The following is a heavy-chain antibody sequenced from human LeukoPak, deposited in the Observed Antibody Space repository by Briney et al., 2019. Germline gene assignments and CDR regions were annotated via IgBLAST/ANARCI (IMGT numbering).Heavy chain of an antibody. J-gene: IGHJ3*02. CDR1: GYTFTSYG. Sequence: GASVKVSCKASGYTFTSYGISWVRQAPGQGLEWMGWISAYNGNTNYAQKLQGRVTMTTDTSTSTAYMELRSLRSDDTAAYYCAIHPVYYYDSSGYPDAFDIWGQGTMVSVSS. CDR3: AIHPVYYYDSSGYPDAFDI. CDR2: ISAYNGNT. D-gene: IGHD3-22*01. V-gene: IGHV1-18*01.